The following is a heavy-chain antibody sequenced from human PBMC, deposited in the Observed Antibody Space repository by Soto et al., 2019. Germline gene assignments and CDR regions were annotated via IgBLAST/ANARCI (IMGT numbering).Heavy chain of an antibody. J-gene: IGHJ3*01. V-gene: IGHV3-23*01. CDR2: ISGNGAGT. CDR3: AKDTVGGYSFWSGYYSDGLDV. CDR1: GFTFDSYA. D-gene: IGHD3-3*01. Sequence: EVKLLESGGGLAQSGGSLRLSCVGSGFTFDSYAISWVRQAPGKGLQWISAISGNGAGTDYAHSVKGRFTISRDNSKNTVHLQMNRLRAEDTALYYCAKDTVGGYSFWSGYYSDGLDVWGQGTMVTVSS.